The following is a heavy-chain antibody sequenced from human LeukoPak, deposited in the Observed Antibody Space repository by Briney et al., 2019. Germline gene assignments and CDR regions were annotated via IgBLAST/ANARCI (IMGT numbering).Heavy chain of an antibody. CDR2: MNPNSGNT. CDR1: GYTFTSYD. V-gene: IGHV1-8*01. J-gene: IGHJ6*03. CDR3: ARGYSGSYWVNYYYYYYMDV. Sequence: GASVKVSCKASGYTFTSYDINWVRQAPGQGLEWMGWMNPNSGNTGYAQKFQGRVTMTRNTSISTAYMELSSLRSEDTAVYYCARGYSGSYWVNYYYYYYMDVWGKGTTVTVSS. D-gene: IGHD1-26*01.